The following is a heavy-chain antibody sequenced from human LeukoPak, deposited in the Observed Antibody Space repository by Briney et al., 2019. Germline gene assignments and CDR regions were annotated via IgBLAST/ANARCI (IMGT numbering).Heavy chain of an antibody. CDR3: ARGDQAFDY. J-gene: IGHJ4*02. D-gene: IGHD2-2*01. V-gene: IGHV6-1*01. CDR2: TYYRSKWSN. Sequence: SQTLSLTCAISGDSVSSNSAVWNWIRQSPSRGLEWLGRTYYRSKWSNNYAVSVKSRIIINPDTSENQFSLQLNSVTPEDTAVYYCARGDQAFDYWGQGTLVTVSS. CDR1: GDSVSSNSAV.